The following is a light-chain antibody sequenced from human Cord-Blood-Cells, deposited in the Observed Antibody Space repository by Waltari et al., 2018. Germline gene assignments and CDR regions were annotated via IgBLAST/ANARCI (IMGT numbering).Light chain of an antibody. CDR2: GAS. CDR1: QSVSSN. CDR3: QQYNNWPPYS. Sequence: EIVMTQSPATLSVSPGERATLSCRASQSVSSNLAWYQQKPGQAPRLLIYGASTRATGIPARFSGSGYGTEFTLTISSLQSEDFAVHYCQQYNNWPPYSFGQGTKLEIK. V-gene: IGKV3-15*01. J-gene: IGKJ2*03.